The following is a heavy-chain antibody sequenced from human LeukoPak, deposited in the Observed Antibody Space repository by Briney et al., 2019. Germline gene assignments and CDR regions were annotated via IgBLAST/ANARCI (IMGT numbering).Heavy chain of an antibody. CDR2: INPNSGGT. CDR1: GYTFTGYY. Sequence: ASVKVSCKASGYTFTGYYMHWVRQAPGQGLEWMRWINPNSGGTNYAQKFQGRVTMTRDTSISTAYMELSRLRSDDTAVYYCAIASGYSSSWYDYWGQGTLVTVSS. V-gene: IGHV1-2*02. CDR3: AIASGYSSSWYDY. J-gene: IGHJ4*02. D-gene: IGHD6-13*01.